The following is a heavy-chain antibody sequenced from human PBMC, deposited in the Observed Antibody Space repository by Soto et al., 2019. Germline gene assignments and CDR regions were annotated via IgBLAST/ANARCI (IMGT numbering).Heavy chain of an antibody. J-gene: IGHJ4*02. D-gene: IGHD6-13*01. Sequence: ASGPTLVNPTETLTLTCTVSGFSFSNVRMGVSWIRQPPGKALEWLALIFSNDEKSYVTSLKSRLTIAKDTSKSQVVLTLTNMDPVDSATYYCARIGQQLALDYWGQGAQVTVSS. V-gene: IGHV2-26*01. CDR2: IFSNDEK. CDR1: GFSFSNVRMG. CDR3: ARIGQQLALDY.